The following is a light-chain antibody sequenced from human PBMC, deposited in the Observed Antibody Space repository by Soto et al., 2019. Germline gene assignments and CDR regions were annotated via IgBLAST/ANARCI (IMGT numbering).Light chain of an antibody. CDR2: EVS. V-gene: IGLV2-14*01. Sequence: QSALTQPASVSGSPGQSITISCTGTSSDVGGYNYVSWYQQHPGKAPKLMIYEVSNRPSGISNRFSVSKSGNTASLTISGLQAEDEAHYYCCSYARGRIWVFGGGTKLTVL. J-gene: IGLJ3*02. CDR1: SSDVGGYNY. CDR3: CSYARGRIWV.